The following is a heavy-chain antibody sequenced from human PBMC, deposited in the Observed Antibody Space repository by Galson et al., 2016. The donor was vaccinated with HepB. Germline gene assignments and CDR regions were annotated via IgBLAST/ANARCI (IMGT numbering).Heavy chain of an antibody. J-gene: IGHJ4*02. CDR2: ISYDGTNQ. CDR1: GFTFSMYA. V-gene: IGHV3-30-3*01. D-gene: IGHD3-3*01. CDR3: ARGRYYDLWSGYYTGIDY. Sequence: SLRLSCAASGFTFSMYAMHCVRQAPGKGLEWVAVISYDGTNQYYADSVKGRFTISRDDSKNTLYLQMNSLRADDTAVYYCARGRYYDLWSGYYTGIDYWGQGTLVTVSS.